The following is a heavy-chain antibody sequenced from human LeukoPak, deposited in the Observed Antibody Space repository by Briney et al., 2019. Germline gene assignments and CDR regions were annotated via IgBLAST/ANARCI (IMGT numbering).Heavy chain of an antibody. Sequence: NPSETLSLTCAVYGGSFSGYYWSWIRQPPGKGLEWIGEINHSGSTNYNPSLKSRVTISVDTSKNQFSLKLSSVTAADTAVYYCARSFLHSSGELLGYWGQGTLVTVSS. CDR3: ARSFLHSSGELLGY. D-gene: IGHD3-10*01. V-gene: IGHV4-34*01. J-gene: IGHJ4*02. CDR1: GGSFSGYY. CDR2: INHSGST.